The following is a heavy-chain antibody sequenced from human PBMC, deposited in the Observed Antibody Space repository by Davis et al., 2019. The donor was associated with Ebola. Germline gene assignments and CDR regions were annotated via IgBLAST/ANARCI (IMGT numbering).Heavy chain of an antibody. D-gene: IGHD2-8*01. CDR1: GDSISSGRYY. V-gene: IGHV4-39*01. J-gene: IGHJ5*02. CDR3: ARRRKIVYDIWFDP. Sequence: SETLSLTCTVSGDSISSGRYYWGWIRQPPGKGLEWIGNLYYSGTTYYNPSLKSRVTMSVDTSRNQFSLRLNSVTAADTAVYYCARRRKIVYDIWFDPWGQGTLVSVSS. CDR2: LYYSGTT.